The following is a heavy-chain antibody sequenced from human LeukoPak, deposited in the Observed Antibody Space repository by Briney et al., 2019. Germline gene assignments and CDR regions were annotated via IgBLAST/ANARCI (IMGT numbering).Heavy chain of an antibody. CDR1: GYCISSGYY. Sequence: SETLSLTCAVSGYCISSGYYWGWIRQPPGKGLEWIGSIYHSGSTYYNPSLKSRVTVSVDTSKNQFSLKLSSVTAADTAVYYCARLWFGRHYFDYWGQGTLVTVSS. J-gene: IGHJ4*02. D-gene: IGHD3-10*01. CDR2: IYHSGST. V-gene: IGHV4-38-2*01. CDR3: ARLWFGRHYFDY.